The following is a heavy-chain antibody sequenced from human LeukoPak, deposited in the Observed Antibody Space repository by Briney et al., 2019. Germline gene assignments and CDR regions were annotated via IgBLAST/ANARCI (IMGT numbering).Heavy chain of an antibody. Sequence: GASVTVSCKVSGYTLTELSMHWVRQAPGKGLEWMGGFDPEDGETIYAQKFQGRVTMTKDTSTDTAYMELSSLRSEDTAVYYSATGGIAVAERFDYWGQGTLVTVSS. J-gene: IGHJ4*02. V-gene: IGHV1-24*01. D-gene: IGHD6-19*01. CDR1: GYTLTELS. CDR2: FDPEDGET. CDR3: ATGGIAVAERFDY.